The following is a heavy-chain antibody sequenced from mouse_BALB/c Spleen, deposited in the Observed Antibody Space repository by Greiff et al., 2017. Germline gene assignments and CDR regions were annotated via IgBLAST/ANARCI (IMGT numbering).Heavy chain of an antibody. Sequence: VQLKQSGGGLVKPGGSLKLSCAASGFTFSDYGMAWVRQAPGKGPEWVAFISNLAYSIYYADTVTGRFTISRENAKNTLYLEMSSLRSEDTAMYYCARQLGAAWFAYWGQGTLVTVSA. J-gene: IGHJ3*01. D-gene: IGHD3-1*01. CDR3: ARQLGAAWFAY. CDR2: ISNLAYSI. CDR1: GFTFSDYG. V-gene: IGHV5-15*02.